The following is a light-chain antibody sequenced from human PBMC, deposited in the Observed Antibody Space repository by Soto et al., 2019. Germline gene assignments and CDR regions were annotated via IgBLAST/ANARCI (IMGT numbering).Light chain of an antibody. J-gene: IGLJ1*01. Sequence: HSVLTRPPSVSAAPGQKSTVSCSGISSNIGGNSVSWYQQLPGTAPKLLIYDDNKRPSGIPDRFSGSKSGTSATLGITGFQTGDEADYYCGSWDSSLSAYVFGTGTKVTVL. CDR1: SSNIGGNS. CDR2: DDN. CDR3: GSWDSSLSAYV. V-gene: IGLV1-51*01.